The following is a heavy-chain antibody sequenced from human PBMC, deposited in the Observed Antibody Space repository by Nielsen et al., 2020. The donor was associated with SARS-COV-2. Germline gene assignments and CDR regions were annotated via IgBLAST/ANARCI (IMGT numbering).Heavy chain of an antibody. V-gene: IGHV3-43*02. CDR2: ISGDGGST. CDR3: AKARTPWIQLWWGYYYYYVMDV. Sequence: WIRQPPGKGLEWVSLISGDGGSTYYADSVKGRFTISRDNSKNSLYLQMNSLRTEDTALYYCAKARTPWIQLWWGYYYYYVMDVWGQGTTVTVSS. J-gene: IGHJ6*02. D-gene: IGHD5-18*01.